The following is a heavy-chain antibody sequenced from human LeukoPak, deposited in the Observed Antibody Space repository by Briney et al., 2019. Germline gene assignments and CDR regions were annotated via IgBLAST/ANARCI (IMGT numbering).Heavy chain of an antibody. Sequence: GGSLRLSCAASGFTFSSYAMSWVRQAPGKGLEWVSAISGSGGSTYYADSVKGRFTISRDNSKNTLYLQMNSLRAEDTAVYYCAKLYGSSGYYLPLDYWGQGTLVTVSS. J-gene: IGHJ4*02. CDR2: ISGSGGST. V-gene: IGHV3-23*01. D-gene: IGHD3-22*01. CDR3: AKLYGSSGYYLPLDY. CDR1: GFTFSSYA.